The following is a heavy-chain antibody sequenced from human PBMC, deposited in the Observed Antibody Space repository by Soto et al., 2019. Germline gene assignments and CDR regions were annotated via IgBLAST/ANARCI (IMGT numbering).Heavy chain of an antibody. V-gene: IGHV1-8*01. Sequence: GASVKVSCKASGYSFITYDINWVRQAAGQGLEWMGWMNPTSGSTGCAQKFQGRLTMTRNTSISTAYMELSSLRSEDTAVYYCARAGVSLGELDYWGQGTLVTVSS. J-gene: IGHJ4*02. CDR3: ARAGVSLGELDY. D-gene: IGHD3-16*01. CDR1: GYSFITYD. CDR2: MNPTSGST.